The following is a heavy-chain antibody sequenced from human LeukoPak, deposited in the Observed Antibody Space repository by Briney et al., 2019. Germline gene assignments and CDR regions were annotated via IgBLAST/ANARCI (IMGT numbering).Heavy chain of an antibody. J-gene: IGHJ4*02. V-gene: IGHV3-7*01. CDR2: IKQDGSEK. CDR1: GFSFSYYW. D-gene: IGHD3-9*01. Sequence: GGSLRLSCAASGFSFSYYWMSWVRQAPGKGLEWVANIKQDGSEKYYVDSVKGRFTISRDNAKNSLYLQMNSLRAEDTAVYYCAKDKNDILTGIDYWGQGTLVTVSS. CDR3: AKDKNDILTGIDY.